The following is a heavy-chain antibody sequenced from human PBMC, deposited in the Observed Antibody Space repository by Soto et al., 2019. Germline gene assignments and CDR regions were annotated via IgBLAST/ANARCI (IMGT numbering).Heavy chain of an antibody. Sequence: SETLSLTCTVSGGSISSYYWNWIRQPPGKGLEWIGYIYYSGSTNYNPSLKSRVTISVDTSKNQFSLKLSSVTAADTAVYYCAGTDTVVVPAGGNWFDPWGQGTLVTVSS. V-gene: IGHV4-59*08. CDR1: GGSISSYY. J-gene: IGHJ5*02. CDR3: AGTDTVVVPAGGNWFDP. CDR2: IYYSGST. D-gene: IGHD2-2*01.